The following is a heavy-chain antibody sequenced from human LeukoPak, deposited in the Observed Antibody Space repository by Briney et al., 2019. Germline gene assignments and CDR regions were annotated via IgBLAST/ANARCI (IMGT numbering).Heavy chain of an antibody. J-gene: IGHJ4*02. V-gene: IGHV1-69-2*01. CDR3: ATEAKVEMATIDY. Sequence: ASVKVSCKVSGYTFTDYYMHWVQQAPGKGLKWMGLVDPEDGETIYAEKFQGRVTITADTSTDTAYMELSSLRSEDTAVYYCATEAKVEMATIDYWGQGTLVTVSS. CDR1: GYTFTDYY. CDR2: VDPEDGET. D-gene: IGHD5-24*01.